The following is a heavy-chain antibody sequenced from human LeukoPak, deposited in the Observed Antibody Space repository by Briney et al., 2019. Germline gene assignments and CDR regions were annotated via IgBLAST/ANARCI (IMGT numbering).Heavy chain of an antibody. Sequence: PGGSLRLSCAASGFTFSSYSMNWVRQAPGKGLEWVSSISSSSSYIYYADSVKGRFTISRDNAKNSLYLQMNSLRAEDTAVYYCARVLAAAGQGAWGDAFDIWGQGTMVTVSS. CDR3: ARVLAAAGQGAWGDAFDI. CDR1: GFTFSSYS. CDR2: ISSSSSYI. V-gene: IGHV3-21*01. D-gene: IGHD6-13*01. J-gene: IGHJ3*02.